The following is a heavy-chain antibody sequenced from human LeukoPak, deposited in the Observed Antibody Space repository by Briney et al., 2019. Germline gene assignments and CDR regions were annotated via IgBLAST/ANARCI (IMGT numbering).Heavy chain of an antibody. CDR3: ARGVGYMDV. CDR1: GGSISSHY. Sequence: SETLSLTCTVSGGSISSHYWSWIRQPPGKGLEWIGYIYYSGSTNYNPSLKSRVTISVDTSKNQFSLKLCSVTAADTAVYYCARGVGYMDVWGKGTTVTVSS. J-gene: IGHJ6*03. D-gene: IGHD1-26*01. V-gene: IGHV4-59*11. CDR2: IYYSGST.